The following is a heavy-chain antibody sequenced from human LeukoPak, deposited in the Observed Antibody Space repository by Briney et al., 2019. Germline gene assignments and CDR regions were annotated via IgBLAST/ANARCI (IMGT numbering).Heavy chain of an antibody. CDR3: ARDVEVITTHVTAYWFDP. CDR1: GGSISSYY. Sequence: SETLTLTCTVSGGSISSYYWSWIRQPAGKGLEWIGRIYTSGSTNYNPSLKSRVTMSVDTSKNQFSLKLSSVTAADTAVYYCARDVEVITTHVTAYWFDPWGQGTLVTVSS. D-gene: IGHD3-22*01. V-gene: IGHV4-4*07. J-gene: IGHJ5*02. CDR2: IYTSGST.